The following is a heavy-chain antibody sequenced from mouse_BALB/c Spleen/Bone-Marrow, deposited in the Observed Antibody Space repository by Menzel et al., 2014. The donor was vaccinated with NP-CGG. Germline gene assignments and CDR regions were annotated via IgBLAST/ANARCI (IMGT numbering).Heavy chain of an antibody. CDR1: GFTFSSYG. V-gene: IGHV5-6-3*01. D-gene: IGHD2-3*01. Sequence: EVKLVESGGGLVQPGGSLKLSCAASGFTFSSYGMSWVRQTPDKRLGLVATINSNGGSTYYPDSVKGRFTISRDNAKNTLYLQMSSLKSEDTAMYYCARERDGYFRDAMDYWGQGTSVTVSS. J-gene: IGHJ4*01. CDR2: INSNGGST. CDR3: ARERDGYFRDAMDY.